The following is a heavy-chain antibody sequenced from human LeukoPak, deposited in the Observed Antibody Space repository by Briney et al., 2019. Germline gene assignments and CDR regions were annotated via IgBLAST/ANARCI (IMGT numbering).Heavy chain of an antibody. D-gene: IGHD6-19*01. CDR1: GFTFSSYA. V-gene: IGHV3-23*01. J-gene: IGHJ6*02. Sequence: GGSLRLSCAASGFTFSSYAMSWVRQAPGKGLEWVSAISGSGGSTYYADSVKGRFTISRDNSKNTLYLQMNSLRAEDTAVYYCAKDRGGWYDYYYYGMDVWGQGTTVTVSS. CDR3: AKDRGGWYDYYYYGMDV. CDR2: ISGSGGST.